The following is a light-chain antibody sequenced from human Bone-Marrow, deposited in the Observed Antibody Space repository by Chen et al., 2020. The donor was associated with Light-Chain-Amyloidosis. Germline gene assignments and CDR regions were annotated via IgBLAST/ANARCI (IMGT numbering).Light chain of an antibody. CDR3: SSFTSSSTYV. V-gene: IGLV2-14*01. CDR1: SGDVGTYTY. J-gene: IGLJ1*01. CDR2: AVS. Sequence: QSALTQPASVSGSPGQSITISCTGSSGDVGTYTYVSWYQQHPGKAPKVMIYAVSNRPSGVSNRFSGSKSGNTASLTISGLQAEDEADYYCSSFTSSSTYVFGPGTKVTVL.